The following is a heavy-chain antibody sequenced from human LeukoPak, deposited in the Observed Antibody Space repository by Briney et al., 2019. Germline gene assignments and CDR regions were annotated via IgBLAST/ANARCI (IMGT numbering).Heavy chain of an antibody. J-gene: IGHJ6*03. CDR3: ARDLGQYPLYYYYMDV. CDR2: IYYSGST. V-gene: IGHV4-39*07. Sequence: PSETLSLTCTVSGGSISSSSYYWGWIRQPPGKGLEWIGSIYYSGSTYYNPSLKSRVTISVDTSKNQFSLKLSSVTAADTAVYYCARDLGQYPLYYYYMDVWGKGTTVTVSS. D-gene: IGHD2-2*01. CDR1: GGSISSSSYY.